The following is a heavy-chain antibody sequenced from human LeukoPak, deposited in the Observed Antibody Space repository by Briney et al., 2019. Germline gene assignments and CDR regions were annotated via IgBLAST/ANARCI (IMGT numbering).Heavy chain of an antibody. Sequence: GGSLRLSCAASGFSFSSNSMNWVRQAPGKGLDWVSYISSGSSTIYYADSVKGRFTISRDNAKNPLYLQMNSLRDEDTAVYYCARASGSGSGTYYYYAMDVWGQGTTVTVSS. CDR2: ISSGSSTI. V-gene: IGHV3-48*02. CDR1: GFSFSSNS. J-gene: IGHJ6*02. D-gene: IGHD3-10*01. CDR3: ARASGSGSGTYYYYAMDV.